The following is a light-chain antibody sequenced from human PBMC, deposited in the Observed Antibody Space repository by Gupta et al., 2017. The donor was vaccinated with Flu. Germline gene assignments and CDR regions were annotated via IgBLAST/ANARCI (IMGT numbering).Light chain of an antibody. CDR2: GAS. Sequence: EIALTQSPGTLSLSPGERATLSCRASQSVSSSYLAWYQQKPGQAPRLLIYGASSRATGIPDRFSGSGCGTDFTLTISRREPEDFAVYYCQQYGSSPTWTFGQGTKVEIK. V-gene: IGKV3-20*01. CDR3: QQYGSSPTWT. J-gene: IGKJ1*01. CDR1: QSVSSSY.